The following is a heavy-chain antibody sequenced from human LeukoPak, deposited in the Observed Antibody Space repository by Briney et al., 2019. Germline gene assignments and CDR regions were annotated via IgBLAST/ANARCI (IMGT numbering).Heavy chain of an antibody. CDR1: GFTFSSYS. CDR2: ISSSSSYI. D-gene: IGHD1-26*01. V-gene: IGHV3-21*01. Sequence: PGGSLRLSCAASGFTFSSYSMNWVRQAPGKGLEWVSSISSSSSYIYYADSVKGRFTISRDNAKNSLYLQINSLRAEDTAVYYCAGLVGATPPSYWGQGTLVTVSS. CDR3: AGLVGATPPSY. J-gene: IGHJ4*02.